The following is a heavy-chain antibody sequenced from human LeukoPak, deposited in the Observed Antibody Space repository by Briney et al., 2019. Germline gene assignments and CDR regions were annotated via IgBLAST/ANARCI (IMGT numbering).Heavy chain of an antibody. J-gene: IGHJ3*02. Sequence: GGSLRLSCAASGFTFSSYSMNWVRQAPGKGLEWVSSISSSSSYIYYADSVKGRFTISRDNAKNSLYLQMNSLRAEDTAVYYCASSYYYDKGAFDIWGQGTMVTVSS. D-gene: IGHD3-22*01. CDR3: ASSYYYDKGAFDI. CDR2: ISSSSSYI. V-gene: IGHV3-21*01. CDR1: GFTFSSYS.